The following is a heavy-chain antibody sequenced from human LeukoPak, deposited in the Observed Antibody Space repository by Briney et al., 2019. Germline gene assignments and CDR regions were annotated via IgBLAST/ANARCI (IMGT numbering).Heavy chain of an antibody. Sequence: SETLSLTCTVSGGSVNSGSYYWNWIRQPPGKGLEWIGYIYYSGSTNYNPSLKSRVSVSVDTSKNHFSLKLTSVTAADTAVYYCARGGSGVRFDPWGQGTLVTVSS. CDR1: GGSVNSGSYY. V-gene: IGHV4-61*03. CDR2: IYYSGST. CDR3: ARGGSGVRFDP. D-gene: IGHD3-10*01. J-gene: IGHJ5*02.